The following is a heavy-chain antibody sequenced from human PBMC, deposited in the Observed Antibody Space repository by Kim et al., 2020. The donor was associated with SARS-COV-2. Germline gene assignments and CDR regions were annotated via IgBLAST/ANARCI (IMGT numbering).Heavy chain of an antibody. V-gene: IGHV4-34*01. D-gene: IGHD4-17*01. CDR2: INHSGST. CDR3: AGWADSTVVTIFDY. Sequence: SETLSLTCAVYGGSFSGYYWSWIRQPPGKGLEWIGEINHSGSTNYNPSLKSRVTISVDTSKNQFSLKLSSVTAADTAVYYCAGWADSTVVTIFDYWGQGTLVTVSS. J-gene: IGHJ4*02. CDR1: GGSFSGYY.